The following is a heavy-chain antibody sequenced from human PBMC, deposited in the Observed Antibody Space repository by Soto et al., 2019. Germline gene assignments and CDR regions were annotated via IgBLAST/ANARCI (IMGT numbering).Heavy chain of an antibody. J-gene: IGHJ4*02. CDR3: ARGTLYDYIWGSYRYYFDY. V-gene: IGHV3-7*01. D-gene: IGHD3-16*02. CDR2: IKQDGSEK. CDR1: GFTFSSYW. Sequence: GGSLRLSCAASGFTFSSYWMSWVRQAPGKGLEWVANIKQDGSEKYYVDSVKGRFTISRDNAKNSLYLQMNSLRAEDTAVYYCARGTLYDYIWGSYRYYFDYWGQGTLVTVSS.